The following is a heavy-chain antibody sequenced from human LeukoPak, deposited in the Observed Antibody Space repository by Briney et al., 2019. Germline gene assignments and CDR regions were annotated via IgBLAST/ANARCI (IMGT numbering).Heavy chain of an antibody. D-gene: IGHD5-18*01. CDR2: LSYMGST. CDR3: AASFKGYSYRS. CDR1: GGSISSGGYY. J-gene: IGHJ4*02. V-gene: IGHV4-31*03. Sequence: SETLSLTCTVSGGSISSGGYYWSWIRQHPGRGLEWIGYLSYMGSTYYNPSLKSRVTISADTSKNQFSLKLSSVTAADTAVYYCAASFKGYSYRSWGQGTLVTVSS.